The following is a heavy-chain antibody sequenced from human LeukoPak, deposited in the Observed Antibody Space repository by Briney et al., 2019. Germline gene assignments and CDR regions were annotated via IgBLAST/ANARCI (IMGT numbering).Heavy chain of an antibody. CDR1: GYTFTSYA. CDR2: INTNTGNP. D-gene: IGHD3-22*01. J-gene: IGHJ4*02. Sequence: ASVKVSCKASGYTFTSYAMNWVRQAPGQGLEWMGWINTNTGNPAYAQGFTGRFVFSLDTSVSTAYLQIGSLKAEDTAVYYCARGGYDSSGYLEYYFDYWGQGALVTVSS. V-gene: IGHV7-4-1*01. CDR3: ARGGYDSSGYLEYYFDY.